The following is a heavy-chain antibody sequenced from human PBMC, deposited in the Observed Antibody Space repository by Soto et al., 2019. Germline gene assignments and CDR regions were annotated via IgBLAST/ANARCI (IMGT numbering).Heavy chain of an antibody. Sequence: ASVKVSCKASGYTFTTHGISWVRQAPGQGLEWMGCISPYTGKTTYAQKVQGRVTMTTDTTTSTAYLELRGLRSDDTAVYYCARVDDYVWGSFRPWGQGTQVTVSS. CDR2: ISPYTGKT. CDR1: GYTFTTHG. J-gene: IGHJ4*02. V-gene: IGHV1-18*04. D-gene: IGHD3-16*02. CDR3: ARVDDYVWGSFRP.